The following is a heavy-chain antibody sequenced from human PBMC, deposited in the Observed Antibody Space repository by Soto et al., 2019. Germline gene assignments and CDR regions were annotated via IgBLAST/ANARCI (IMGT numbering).Heavy chain of an antibody. J-gene: IGHJ6*02. V-gene: IGHV3-7*01. Sequence: EVQLVESGGGLVQPGGSLRLSCAASGFTFSSYWMSWVRQAPVKGLEWVGNIKQDGSEKNYVDFMEGRFTISRDNAENSLYLVMNRLRAGDTAVYYCARIASAGRGWDVWGQGTTVVVSS. CDR1: GFTFSSYW. CDR2: IKQDGSEK. CDR3: ARIASAGRGWDV. D-gene: IGHD6-13*01.